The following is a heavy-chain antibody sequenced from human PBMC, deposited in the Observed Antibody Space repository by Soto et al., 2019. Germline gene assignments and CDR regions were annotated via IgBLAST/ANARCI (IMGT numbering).Heavy chain of an antibody. V-gene: IGHV1-69*01. CDR3: ARDGGRHSGGIDY. Sequence: QVQLVQSGAEVKKPGSSVKVSCKASGGTFSSYSINWVRQAPGYGLEWMGEITPIFGTANYAQKFQGRVTITADESTSTAYMELSSLRSEDTAVYYCARDGGRHSGGIDYWGQGTLVTVSS. CDR2: ITPIFGTA. J-gene: IGHJ4*02. D-gene: IGHD1-26*01. CDR1: GGTFSSYS.